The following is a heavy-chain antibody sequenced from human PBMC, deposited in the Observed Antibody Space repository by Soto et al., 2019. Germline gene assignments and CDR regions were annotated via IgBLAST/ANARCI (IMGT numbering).Heavy chain of an antibody. Sequence: PGGSLRLSCGASGFTVIRYEMDWVRQAPGKGLEWVAYISISGGTIYYGDSVEGRFTISRDNADNSLYLQMNSLRAEDTAVYYCTKEKSVINSGYDAFDIWGRGTVVTVSS. V-gene: IGHV3-48*03. CDR3: TKEKSVINSGYDAFDI. CDR1: GFTVIRYE. CDR2: ISISGGTI. D-gene: IGHD5-12*01. J-gene: IGHJ3*02.